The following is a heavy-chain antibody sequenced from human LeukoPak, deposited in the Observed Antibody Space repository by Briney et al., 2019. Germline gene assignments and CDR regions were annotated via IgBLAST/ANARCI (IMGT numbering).Heavy chain of an antibody. Sequence: AASVKVSCKASGYTFTSYGISWVRQAPGQGLEWMGWISAYNGNTNYAQKLQGRVTMTRDMSTSTVYMELSSLRSEDTAVYYCASSSGWAGGFDYWGQGTLVTVSS. CDR2: ISAYNGNT. J-gene: IGHJ4*02. V-gene: IGHV1-18*01. CDR1: GYTFTSYG. CDR3: ASSSGWAGGFDY. D-gene: IGHD6-19*01.